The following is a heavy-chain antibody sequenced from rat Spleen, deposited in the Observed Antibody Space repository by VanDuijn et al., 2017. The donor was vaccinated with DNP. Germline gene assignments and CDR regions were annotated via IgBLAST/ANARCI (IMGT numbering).Heavy chain of an antibody. J-gene: IGHJ2*01. CDR1: GFTFNHYN. Sequence: EVQLVESGGGLVQPGRSLKLSCAASGFTFNHYNMAWVRQAPKKGLEWVATISYDGSSTYFRDSVKGRLTISRDNAKSTLYLQMDSLRSEDTATYYCATLPKQPLDYWGQGVMVTVSS. CDR3: ATLPKQPLDY. V-gene: IGHV5-7*01. D-gene: IGHD1-2*01. CDR2: ISYDGSST.